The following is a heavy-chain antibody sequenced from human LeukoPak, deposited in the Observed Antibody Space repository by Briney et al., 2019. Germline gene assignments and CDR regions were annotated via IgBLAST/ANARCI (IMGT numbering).Heavy chain of an antibody. Sequence: SVTVSCKASGGTFSSYATSWVRQAPGQGLEWMGGIIPIFGTANYAQKFQGRVTITADESTSTAYMELSSLRSEDTAVYYCASTPYCSSTSCSKRDYYGMDVWGKGTTVTVSS. D-gene: IGHD2-2*01. V-gene: IGHV1-69*13. CDR3: ASTPYCSSTSCSKRDYYGMDV. CDR2: IIPIFGTA. J-gene: IGHJ6*04. CDR1: GGTFSSYA.